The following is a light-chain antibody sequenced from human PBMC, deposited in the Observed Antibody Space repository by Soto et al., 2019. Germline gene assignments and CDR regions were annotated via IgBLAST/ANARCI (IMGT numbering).Light chain of an antibody. V-gene: IGLV1-44*01. CDR2: DNY. Sequence: QSVVTQPPSASGTPGQRVTISCSGSNSNIGSNTVAWYQQLPGTAPKLLMYDNYQRPSGVPDRFSGSKSDTSHSLAISGLHSEDEAEYFCSSYSRSINYVFGTGTKLTVL. J-gene: IGLJ1*01. CDR1: NSNIGSNT. CDR3: SSYSRSINYV.